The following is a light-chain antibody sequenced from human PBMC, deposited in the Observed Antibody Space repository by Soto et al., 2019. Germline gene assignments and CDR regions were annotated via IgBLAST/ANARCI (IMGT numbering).Light chain of an antibody. V-gene: IGKV1-33*01. J-gene: IGKJ3*01. CDR3: QQYDYLSRG. CDR1: QDITKS. Sequence: DIQMTQSPSSLSASVGDRVTITCLASQDITKSLNWFHQEPRKAPKLLIYAACNLETGVPSRFSGSGSGTELSFTISSLQPEDIVLFYCQQYDYLSRGFGPGTKVDV. CDR2: AAC.